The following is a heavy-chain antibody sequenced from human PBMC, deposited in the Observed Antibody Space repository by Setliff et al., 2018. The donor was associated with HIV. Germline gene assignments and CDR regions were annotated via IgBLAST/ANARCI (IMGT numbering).Heavy chain of an antibody. CDR3: ARTPSRGGFDY. CDR1: GDSISSGNYY. J-gene: IGHJ4*02. D-gene: IGHD3-16*01. Sequence: TLSLTCTFSGDSISSGNYYWSWIRQPAGKGLEWIGRIYSTGSTNYNPSLKSRVTISSDTSKNLFSLKLTTVTAADAAVYYCARTPSRGGFDYWGQGTLVTVSS. CDR2: IYSTGST. V-gene: IGHV4-61*02.